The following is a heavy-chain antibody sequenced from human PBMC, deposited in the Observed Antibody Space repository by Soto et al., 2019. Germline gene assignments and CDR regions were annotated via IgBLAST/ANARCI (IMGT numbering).Heavy chain of an antibody. V-gene: IGHV3-48*01. CDR1: GFTFSSYS. CDR3: ARASFITSSSNSMEV. D-gene: IGHD2-2*01. Sequence: PGGSLRLSCAASGFTFSSYSMNWVRQAPGKGLEWVSYISSSSSTIYYADSVKGRFTISRDNAKNSLYLQMNSLRAEDTAVYYCARASFITSSSNSMEVWGKGPTVTVSS. J-gene: IGHJ6*03. CDR2: ISSSSSTI.